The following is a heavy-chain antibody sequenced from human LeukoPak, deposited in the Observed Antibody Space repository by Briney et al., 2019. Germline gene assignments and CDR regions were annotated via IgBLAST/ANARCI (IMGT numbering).Heavy chain of an antibody. D-gene: IGHD4-17*01. CDR3: ARADGDYPYYFDY. CDR2: IYYSGST. Sequence: PSETLSLTCTVSGGSISSYYWSWIRQPPGKGLEWIGYIYYSGSTNYNPSLKSRVTISVDTSKNQFSLKLSSVTAADTAVYYCARADGDYPYYFDYWSQGTLVTVSS. J-gene: IGHJ4*02. CDR1: GGSISSYY. V-gene: IGHV4-59*01.